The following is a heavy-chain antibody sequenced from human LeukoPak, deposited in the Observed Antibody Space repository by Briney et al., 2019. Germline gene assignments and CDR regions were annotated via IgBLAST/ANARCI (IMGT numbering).Heavy chain of an antibody. CDR3: AAELYGGIFGHCCSFAY. J-gene: IGHJ4*02. V-gene: IGHV1-8*03. D-gene: IGHD3/OR15-3a*01. CDR1: GYTFTSYD. Sequence: ASVKVSCKASGYTFTSYDINWVRQATGQGLEWMGWMNPNSGNTGYAQKFQGRVTITRNTSISTVYMELSSLTSEDTAVYYCAAELYGGIFGHCCSFAYWGQGTLVTVSS. CDR2: MNPNSGNT.